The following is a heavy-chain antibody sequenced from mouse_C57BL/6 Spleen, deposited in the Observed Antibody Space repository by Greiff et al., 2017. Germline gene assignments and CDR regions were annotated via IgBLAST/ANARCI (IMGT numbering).Heavy chain of an antibody. CDR3: ARRDDYDWFAY. CDR2: INPSTGGT. CDR1: GYSFTGYY. D-gene: IGHD2-4*01. Sequence: EVQGVESGPELVKPGASVKISCKASGYSFTGYYMNWVKQSPEKSLEWIGEINPSTGGTTYNQKFKAKATLTVDKSSSTAYMQLKSLTSEDSAVYYCARRDDYDWFAYWGQGTLVTVSA. V-gene: IGHV1-42*01. J-gene: IGHJ3*01.